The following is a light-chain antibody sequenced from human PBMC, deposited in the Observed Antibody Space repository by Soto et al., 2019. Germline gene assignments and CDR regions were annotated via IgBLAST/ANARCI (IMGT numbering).Light chain of an antibody. V-gene: IGKV3-15*01. CDR2: RAS. CDR1: HYVYSN. Sequence: EIVMTQSPATLSVSPGERATLSCTASHYVYSNVAWFQQRPGQAPRLLIYRASTRATGTPARFSGSGSGKEFPLTSTSLQSEDFALYYCQQYHNLWTFGQGTEVEIK. CDR3: QQYHNLWT. J-gene: IGKJ1*01.